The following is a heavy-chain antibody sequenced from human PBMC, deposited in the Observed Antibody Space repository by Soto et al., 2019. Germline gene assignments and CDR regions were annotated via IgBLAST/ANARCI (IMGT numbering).Heavy chain of an antibody. CDR1: GYTLTELS. Sequence: ASVKVSCKVSGYTLTELSMHWVRQAPGKGLEWMGGFDPEDGKTTSAQKFQGRVTVTEDTSTDTAYMELSSLRSEDTAVYYCVAGGTQYGMEVWGQGTTVTVSS. V-gene: IGHV1-24*01. J-gene: IGHJ6*02. CDR2: FDPEDGKT. CDR3: VAGGTQYGMEV. D-gene: IGHD3-16*01.